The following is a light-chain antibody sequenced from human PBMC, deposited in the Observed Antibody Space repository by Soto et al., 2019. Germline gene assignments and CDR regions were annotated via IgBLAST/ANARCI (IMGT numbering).Light chain of an antibody. Sequence: EIVLTQSPGTLSLSPGERATLSCRTSQSVSSSYLAWYQQKPGQAPRLLIFDTSDRATGIPDRFSAGGSGTDFTLTISRLEPEDFEVYYCQHYGTSALFGPGTKVDIK. CDR2: DTS. J-gene: IGKJ3*01. V-gene: IGKV3-20*01. CDR3: QHYGTSAL. CDR1: QSVSSSY.